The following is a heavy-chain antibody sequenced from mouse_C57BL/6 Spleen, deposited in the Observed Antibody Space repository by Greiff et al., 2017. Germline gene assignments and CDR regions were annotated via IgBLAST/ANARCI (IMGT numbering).Heavy chain of an antibody. CDR2: IDPSDSET. D-gene: IGHD1-1*01. Sequence: LQQPGAELVRPGSSVKLSCKASGYTFTSYWMHWVKQRPIQGLEWIGNIDPSDSETHYNQKFKDKATLTVDKSSSTAYMQLSSLTSEDSAVYYCARLSTVVATDYFDYWGQGTTLTVSS. V-gene: IGHV1-52*01. CDR3: ARLSTVVATDYFDY. CDR1: GYTFTSYW. J-gene: IGHJ2*01.